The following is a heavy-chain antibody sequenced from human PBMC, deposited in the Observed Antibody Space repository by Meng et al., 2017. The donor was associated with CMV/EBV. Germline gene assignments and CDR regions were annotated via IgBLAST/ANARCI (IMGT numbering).Heavy chain of an antibody. CDR3: AKGRSVDTAMVSEEMATPFDY. V-gene: IGHV3-9*01. Sequence: SLKISCAASGFTFNTYSMNWVRQAPGKGLEWVSGISWNSGSIGYADSVKGRFTISRDNAKNSLYLQMNSLRAEDTALYYCAKGRSVDTAMVSEEMATPFDYWGQGTLVTVSS. D-gene: IGHD5-18*01. CDR1: GFTFNTYS. J-gene: IGHJ4*02. CDR2: ISWNSGSI.